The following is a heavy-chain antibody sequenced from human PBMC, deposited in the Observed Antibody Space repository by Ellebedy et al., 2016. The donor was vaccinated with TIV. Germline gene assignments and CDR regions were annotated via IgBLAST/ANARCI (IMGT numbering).Heavy chain of an antibody. CDR3: ARTRGYSGYDSYGMDV. Sequence: AASVTVSCKASGYTFTGYYMHWVRQAPGQGLEWMGWINPNSGGTNYAQKFQCRVTMTRDTSISTAYMELSRLRSDDTDVYYCARTRGYSGYDSYGMDVWGQGTTVTVSS. J-gene: IGHJ6*02. CDR1: GYTFTGYY. CDR2: INPNSGGT. D-gene: IGHD5-12*01. V-gene: IGHV1-2*02.